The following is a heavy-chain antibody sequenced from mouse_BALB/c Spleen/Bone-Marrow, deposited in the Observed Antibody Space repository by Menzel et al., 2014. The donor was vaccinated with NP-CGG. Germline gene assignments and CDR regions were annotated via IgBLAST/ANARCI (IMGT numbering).Heavy chain of an antibody. Sequence: EVKLVESGAELVKPGASVKLSCTASGFNIKDTYMHWVKQRPEQGLEWIGRIDPANGNTKYDPKFQGKATITADTSSNTVYLQLSSLTSEDTAVYYCARWEYYAMDYWGRGTSVTVSS. CDR3: ARWEYYAMDY. J-gene: IGHJ4*01. CDR2: IDPANGNT. D-gene: IGHD4-1*01. V-gene: IGHV14-3*02. CDR1: GFNIKDTY.